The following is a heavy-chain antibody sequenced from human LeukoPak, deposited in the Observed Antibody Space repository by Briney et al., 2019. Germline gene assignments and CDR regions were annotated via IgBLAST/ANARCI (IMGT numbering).Heavy chain of an antibody. Sequence: SETMSLTCAVYGESFSGYFWSWIRQPLGKGLEWIGEINHSGYTNYNPSLKSRVTISVDTSKNQFSLKLSSVTAADTAVYYCARVYSSGYYLDYWGQGTLVTVSS. D-gene: IGHD3-22*01. J-gene: IGHJ4*02. CDR1: GESFSGYF. CDR3: ARVYSSGYYLDY. CDR2: INHSGYT. V-gene: IGHV4-34*01.